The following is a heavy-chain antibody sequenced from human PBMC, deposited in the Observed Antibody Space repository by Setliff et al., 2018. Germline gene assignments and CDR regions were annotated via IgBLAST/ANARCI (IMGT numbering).Heavy chain of an antibody. D-gene: IGHD2-2*01. CDR1: GDSSSDYY. J-gene: IGHJ3*02. CDR3: ARGRMRGSCSGPSCTYDPFDI. Sequence: SETLSLTCAVYGDSSSDYYWSWIRQPPGKGLEWIGEINHNGRTNYNPSLKSRVTISVDTSKNQFSLILRSVTAADTAVYYCARGRMRGSCSGPSCTYDPFDIWGQGTPVTVSS. CDR2: INHNGRT. V-gene: IGHV4-34*01.